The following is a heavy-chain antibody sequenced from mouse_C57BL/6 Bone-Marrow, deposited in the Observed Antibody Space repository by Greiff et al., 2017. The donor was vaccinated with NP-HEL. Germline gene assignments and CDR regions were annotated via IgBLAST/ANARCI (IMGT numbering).Heavy chain of an antibody. CDR1: GFNIKDDY. J-gene: IGHJ3*01. Sequence: VQLQQSGAELVRPGASVKLSCTASGFNIKDDYMHWVKQRPEQGLEWIGWIDPENGDTEYASKFQGKATITADTSSNTAYLQLSSLTSEDTAVYYCTTRVTTEAWFAYWGQGTLVTVSA. V-gene: IGHV14-4*01. D-gene: IGHD2-2*01. CDR3: TTRVTTEAWFAY. CDR2: IDPENGDT.